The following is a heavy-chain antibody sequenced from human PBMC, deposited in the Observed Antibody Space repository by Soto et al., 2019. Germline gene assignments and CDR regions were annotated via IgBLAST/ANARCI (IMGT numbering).Heavy chain of an antibody. V-gene: IGHV4-39*01. CDR2: IYYSGST. J-gene: IGHJ4*02. D-gene: IGHD6-19*01. CDR1: GGSISSSSYY. Sequence: QLQLQESGPGLVKPSETLSLTCTVSGGSISSSSYYWGWIRQPPGKGLEWIGSIYYSGSTYYNPSLRSPVTLSVDTSKTQFSLKLSSVTAADTAVYSCARHWGIAVAGTDYFDYWGQGALVTVSS. CDR3: ARHWGIAVAGTDYFDY.